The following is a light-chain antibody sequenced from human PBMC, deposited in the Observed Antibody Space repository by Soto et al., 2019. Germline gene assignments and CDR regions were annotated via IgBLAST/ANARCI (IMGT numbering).Light chain of an antibody. CDR2: GAS. J-gene: IGKJ4*01. V-gene: IGKV3-15*01. CDR1: QSVSSN. CDR3: QQYNNWPIT. Sequence: VMTQSPATLSVSPGERATLSCRASQSVSSNLAWSQQKPGQAPRLLIYGASTRATVIPARYSGSGSGTEFTLTISSLKSADFAVDYCQQYNNWPITFGGGTKVEIK.